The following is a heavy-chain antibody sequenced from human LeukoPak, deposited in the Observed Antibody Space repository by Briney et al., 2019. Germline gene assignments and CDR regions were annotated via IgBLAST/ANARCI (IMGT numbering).Heavy chain of an antibody. D-gene: IGHD5-18*01. CDR2: MNPNSGNT. Sequence: ASVKVSCKASGYTFTSYDINWVRQATGQGLEWMGWMNPNSGNTGYAQKFQGRVTMTRNTSISTAYMKLSSLRSEDTAVYYCARAVDTAMVTPLDYWGQGTLVTVSS. J-gene: IGHJ4*02. CDR1: GYTFTSYD. CDR3: ARAVDTAMVTPLDY. V-gene: IGHV1-8*01.